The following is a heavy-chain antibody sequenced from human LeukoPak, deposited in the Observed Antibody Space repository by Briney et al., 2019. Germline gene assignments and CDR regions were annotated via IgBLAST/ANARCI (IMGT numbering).Heavy chain of an antibody. D-gene: IGHD3-22*01. CDR3: ARESDYYDSSGYPDAFDI. CDR2: ISYDGSNK. Sequence: GGSLRLSCAASGFTFSSYWMNWARQAPGKGLEWVAVISYDGSNKYYADSVKGRFTISRDNSKNTLYLQMNSLRAEDTAVYYCARESDYYDSSGYPDAFDIWGQGTMVTVSS. J-gene: IGHJ3*02. V-gene: IGHV3-30-3*01. CDR1: GFTFSSYW.